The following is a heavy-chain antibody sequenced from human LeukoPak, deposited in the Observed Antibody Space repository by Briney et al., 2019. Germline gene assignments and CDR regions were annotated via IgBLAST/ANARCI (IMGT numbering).Heavy chain of an antibody. D-gene: IGHD1-26*01. J-gene: IGHJ4*02. CDR1: GVSISSGSYY. CDR2: IYTSGST. CDR3: ARVGATVSEV. Sequence: PSETLSLTCTASGVSISSGSYYWRWIRQPAGKGLDWIVRIYTSGSTNYNPSLKSRVTISVDTSKNQYSLKLSSVTAADTAVYSCARVGATVSEVWGQGTLVTVSS. V-gene: IGHV4-61*02.